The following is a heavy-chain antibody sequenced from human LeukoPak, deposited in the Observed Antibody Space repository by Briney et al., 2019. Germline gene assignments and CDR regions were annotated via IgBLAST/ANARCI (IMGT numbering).Heavy chain of an antibody. CDR3: ARDTEYSSSSARAYYYYMDV. Sequence: ASVQVSCKASGGTFSSYAISWVGQAPGQGLEWMGGIIPIFGTANYAQKFQGRVTITADESTSTAYMELSSLRSEDTAVYYCARDTEYSSSSARAYYYYMDVWGKGTTLTVSS. V-gene: IGHV1-69*13. CDR1: GGTFSSYA. D-gene: IGHD6-6*01. CDR2: IIPIFGTA. J-gene: IGHJ6*03.